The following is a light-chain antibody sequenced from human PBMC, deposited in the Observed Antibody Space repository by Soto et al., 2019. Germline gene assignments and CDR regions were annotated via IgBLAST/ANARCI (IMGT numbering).Light chain of an antibody. CDR3: QQYDSYSLT. CDR2: KAS. J-gene: IGKJ4*01. V-gene: IGKV1-5*03. CDR1: QSISSW. Sequence: DIQMTQSPSTLSASVGDRVTITCRASQSISSWLAWYQQKPGKAPNLLIYKASSLQSGVPSRFTGSGSGTESTLTISSLQPDDFATYYYQQYDSYSLTFGGGTKVEIK.